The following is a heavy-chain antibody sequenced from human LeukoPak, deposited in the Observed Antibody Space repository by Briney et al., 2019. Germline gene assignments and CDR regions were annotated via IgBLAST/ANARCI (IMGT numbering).Heavy chain of an antibody. V-gene: IGHV3-30*18. CDR1: GFTFSTYS. Sequence: GGSLRLSCAASGFTFSTYSMNWVRQAPGKGLEWVAVISYDGSNKCYADSVKGRFTISRDNSKNTLYLQMNSLRAEDTAVYYCAKRVSSSSSWDYWGQGTLVTVSS. CDR2: ISYDGSNK. J-gene: IGHJ4*02. CDR3: AKRVSSSSSWDY. D-gene: IGHD6-6*01.